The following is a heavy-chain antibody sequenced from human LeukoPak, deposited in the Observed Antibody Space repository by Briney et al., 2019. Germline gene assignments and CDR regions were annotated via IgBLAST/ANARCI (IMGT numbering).Heavy chain of an antibody. D-gene: IGHD2-15*01. J-gene: IGHJ3*02. CDR1: GGTFISYA. V-gene: IGHV1-69*04. CDR2: IIPILGIA. CDR3: ARGGSTSTAGAFDI. Sequence: SVKVSCKASGGTFISYAIGWVRQAPGQGLEWMGRIIPILGIANYAQKFQGRVTITADKSTSTAYMELSSLRSEDTAVYYCARGGSTSTAGAFDIWGQGTMVTVSS.